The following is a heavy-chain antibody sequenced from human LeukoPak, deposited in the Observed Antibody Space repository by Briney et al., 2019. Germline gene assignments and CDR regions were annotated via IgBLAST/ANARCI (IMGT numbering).Heavy chain of an antibody. CDR2: FRGSRDSSGDST. CDR3: SKSPNAGFGATVNFDY. V-gene: IGHV3-23*01. J-gene: IGHJ4*02. CDR1: GFTFSTYA. Sequence: GGSLRLSCAASGFTFSTYAMSWVRQAPGKGLEWASIFRGSRDSSGDSTYYADSVKGRFTISRDNSKNMLYLQMNSLRAEDTAVYYCSKSPNAGFGATVNFDYWGQGTLVTVSS. D-gene: IGHD1-26*01.